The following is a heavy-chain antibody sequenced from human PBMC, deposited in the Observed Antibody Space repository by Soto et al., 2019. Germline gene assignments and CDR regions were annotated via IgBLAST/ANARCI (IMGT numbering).Heavy chain of an antibody. Sequence: ASVKVSCKASGYTFTSYAMHWLRQAPGQRLEWMGWINAGNGNTKYSQKFQGRVTITRDTSASTAYMELSSLRSEDTAVYYCASGYSGGGYMYDAFGIRGEGTMGPVSS. CDR1: GYTFTSYA. D-gene: IGHD6-19*01. J-gene: IGHJ3*02. V-gene: IGHV1-3*01. CDR3: ASGYSGGGYMYDAFGI. CDR2: INAGNGNT.